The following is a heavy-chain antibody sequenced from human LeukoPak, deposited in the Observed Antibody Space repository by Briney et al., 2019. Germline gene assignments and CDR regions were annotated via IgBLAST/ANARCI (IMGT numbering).Heavy chain of an antibody. CDR3: ARDHPYYDSSA. D-gene: IGHD3-22*01. CDR1: GGTFSSYA. J-gene: IGHJ4*02. V-gene: IGHV1-69*13. Sequence: APVKVSCKASGGTFSSYAISWVRQAPGQGLEWMGGIIPIFGTANYAQKFQGRVTITADESTSTAYMELSSLRSEDTAVYYCARDHPYYDSSAWGQGTLVTVSS. CDR2: IIPIFGTA.